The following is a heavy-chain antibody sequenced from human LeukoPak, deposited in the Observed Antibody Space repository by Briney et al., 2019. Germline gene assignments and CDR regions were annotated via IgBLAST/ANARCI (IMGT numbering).Heavy chain of an antibody. CDR3: AREDDILTGIGY. J-gene: IGHJ4*02. D-gene: IGHD3-9*01. Sequence: QPGGSLRLSCVASGFTFNIHWMTWVRQAPGKGLEWVATIKPDGNDKFLVDSVKGRFTISRDNAKTSLFLQMNSLRAEDTAVYYCAREDDILTGIGYWGQGTLVTVSS. CDR2: IKPDGNDK. V-gene: IGHV3-7*01. CDR1: GFTFNIHW.